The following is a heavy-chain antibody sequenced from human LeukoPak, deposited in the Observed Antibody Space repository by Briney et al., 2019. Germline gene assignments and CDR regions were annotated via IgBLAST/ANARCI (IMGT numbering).Heavy chain of an antibody. V-gene: IGHV3-74*01. CDR3: ARDLAASRLQYYYYYYMDV. D-gene: IGHD6-13*01. Sequence: PGGSLRLSCAASGFTFSSYWMHWVRQAPGKGLVWVSRINSDGSSTSYADSVKGRFTISRDNAKNSLYLQMNSLRAEDTAVYYCARDLAASRLQYYYYYYMDVWGKGTTVTVSS. CDR1: GFTFSSYW. J-gene: IGHJ6*03. CDR2: INSDGSST.